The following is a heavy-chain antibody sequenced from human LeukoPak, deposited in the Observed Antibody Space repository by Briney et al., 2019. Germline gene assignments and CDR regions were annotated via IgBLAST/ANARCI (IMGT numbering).Heavy chain of an antibody. CDR2: ISWNSGSI. CDR3: AKDIVSSPQAVIL. J-gene: IGHJ4*02. CDR1: GFTFDDYA. D-gene: IGHD6-6*01. V-gene: IGHV3-9*01. Sequence: GGSLRLSCAASGFTFDDYAMHWVRQAPGKGLEWVSGISWNSGSIGYADSVKGRFTISRDNAKNSLYLQMNSLRAEDTALYYCAKDIVSSPQAVILWGQGTLVTVSS.